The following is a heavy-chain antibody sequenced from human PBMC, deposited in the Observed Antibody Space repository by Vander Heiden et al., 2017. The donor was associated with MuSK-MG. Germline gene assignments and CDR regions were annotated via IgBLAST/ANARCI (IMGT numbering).Heavy chain of an antibody. J-gene: IGHJ4*02. Sequence: EVQLVESGGGLVQPGGSLRLSCSASGFTFSSYAKRWVRQAPGKGLEYVSAISSNGGSTYYADSVKGRFTISRDNSKNTLYLQMSSLRAEDTAVYYCVGRGYCSGGSCYLDYWGQGTLVTVSS. V-gene: IGHV3-64D*06. CDR2: ISSNGGST. CDR1: GFTFSSYA. CDR3: VGRGYCSGGSCYLDY. D-gene: IGHD2-15*01.